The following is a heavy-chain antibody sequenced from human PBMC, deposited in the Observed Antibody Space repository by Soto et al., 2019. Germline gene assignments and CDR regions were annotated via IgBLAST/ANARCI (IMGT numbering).Heavy chain of an antibody. V-gene: IGHV4-59*08. CDR3: ARAVGDPLYYLDY. J-gene: IGHJ4*02. Sequence: QVQLQESGPGLVRPSETLSLTCTVSSDSISSYYWTWIRQSPGKGLEWIGYTDYSGNTNYNPSLNRRVTISGDTSKNQFSLRLSSVTAADTAVYYCARAVGDPLYYLDYWGQGTLVTVSS. D-gene: IGHD6-19*01. CDR1: SDSISSYY. CDR2: TDYSGNT.